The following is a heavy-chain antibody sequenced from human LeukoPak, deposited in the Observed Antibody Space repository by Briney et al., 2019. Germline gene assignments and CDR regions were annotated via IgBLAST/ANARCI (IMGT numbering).Heavy chain of an antibody. D-gene: IGHD3-10*01. Sequence: SETLSLTCAVYGGSFSGYYWSWIRQPPGKGLEWIGEINHSGSTNYNPSLKSRVTISVDTSKNQFSLKLSSVTAADTAVYYCARSNMVRGALGYYMDVWGKGTTVTVSS. V-gene: IGHV4-34*01. J-gene: IGHJ6*03. CDR3: ARSNMVRGALGYYMDV. CDR2: INHSGST. CDR1: GGSFSGYY.